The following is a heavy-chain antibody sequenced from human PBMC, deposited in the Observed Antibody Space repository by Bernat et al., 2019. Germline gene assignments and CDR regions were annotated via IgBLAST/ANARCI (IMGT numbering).Heavy chain of an antibody. D-gene: IGHD2-15*01. CDR3: ARDIRAATYPFTGTNDY. CDR1: GFTFSSYS. V-gene: IGHV3-48*01. J-gene: IGHJ4*02. CDR2: ISSSSSTI. Sequence: EVQLVESGGGLVQPGGSLRLSCAASGFTFSSYSMNWVRQAPGKGLEWVSYISSSSSTIYYADSVKGRFTISRDNAKNSLYLQMNSLRAEDTAVYYCARDIRAATYPFTGTNDYWGQGTLVTVSS.